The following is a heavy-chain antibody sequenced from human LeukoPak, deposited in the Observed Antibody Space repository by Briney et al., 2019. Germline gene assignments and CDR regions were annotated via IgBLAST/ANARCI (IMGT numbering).Heavy chain of an antibody. V-gene: IGHV3-23*01. Sequence: GGSLRLSCAASGFMFRSYAMSWVRQAPGKGLEWVAAISGSGGSRYYADSVKGRFAISRDNSRKTLYLQMHSLGPEDTAIYYCARDLSERYSIDYWGQGTLVTVSS. CDR3: ARDLSERYSIDY. D-gene: IGHD1-20*01. CDR2: ISGSGGSR. CDR1: GFMFRSYA. J-gene: IGHJ4*02.